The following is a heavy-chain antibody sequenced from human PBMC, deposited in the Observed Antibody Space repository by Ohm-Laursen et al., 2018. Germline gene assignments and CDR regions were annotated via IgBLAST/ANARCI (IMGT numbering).Heavy chain of an antibody. CDR3: ARARYYYGSGSYYFDY. J-gene: IGHJ4*02. CDR1: GYTFTSYG. Sequence: SVKVSCKASGYTFTSYGISWVRQAPGQGLEWMGWISAYNGNTNYAQKLQGRVTMTTDTSTSTAYMELRSLRSDDTAVYYCARARYYYGSGSYYFDYWGQGTLVTVSS. D-gene: IGHD3-10*01. V-gene: IGHV1-18*01. CDR2: ISAYNGNT.